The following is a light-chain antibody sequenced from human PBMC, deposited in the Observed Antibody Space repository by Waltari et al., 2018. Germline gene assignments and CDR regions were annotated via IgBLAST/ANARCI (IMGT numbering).Light chain of an antibody. Sequence: EIVLTQSPGTLSLSPGERATLSCRASQRLSSGYLAWYQQKPGQAPRVLIYAASSRATGIPDRFSGSGSGTDFTLTISRLEPEDFAVYYCQQYGSSPLTFGGGTKVEIK. CDR3: QQYGSSPLT. J-gene: IGKJ4*01. CDR2: AAS. V-gene: IGKV3-20*01. CDR1: QRLSSGY.